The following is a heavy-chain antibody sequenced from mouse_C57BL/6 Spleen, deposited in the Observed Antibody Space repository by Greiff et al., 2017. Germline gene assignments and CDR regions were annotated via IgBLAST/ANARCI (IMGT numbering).Heavy chain of an antibody. J-gene: IGHJ3*01. CDR1: GYTFTDYN. D-gene: IGHD4-1*01. CDR3: ASSLNWGAFAY. Sequence: EVQLQQSGPELVKPGASVKMSCKASGYTFTDYNMHWVKQSHGKSLEWIGYINPNNGGTSYNQKFKGKATLTVNKSSSTAYMERRSLTSEDSAVYYCASSLNWGAFAYWGQGTLGTVSA. V-gene: IGHV1-22*01. CDR2: INPNNGGT.